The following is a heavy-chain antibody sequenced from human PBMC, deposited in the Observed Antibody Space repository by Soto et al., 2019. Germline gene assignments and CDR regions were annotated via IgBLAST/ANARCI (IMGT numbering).Heavy chain of an antibody. CDR3: ARDSRVVTLDY. D-gene: IGHD2-21*02. CDR1: GFTFSSYA. J-gene: IGHJ4*02. V-gene: IGHV3-30-3*01. Sequence: QVQLVESGGGVVQPGRSLRLSCAASGFTFSSYAMHWVRQAPGKGLEWVAVISYDGSNKYYADSVKGRFTISGDNSKNTLYLQMNSLRAEDTAVYYCARDSRVVTLDYWGQGTLVTVSS. CDR2: ISYDGSNK.